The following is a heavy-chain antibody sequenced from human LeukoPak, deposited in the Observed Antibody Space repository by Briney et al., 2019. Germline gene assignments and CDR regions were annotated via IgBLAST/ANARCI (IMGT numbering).Heavy chain of an antibody. CDR1: GYSISSGYY. Sequence: SETLSLTCTVSGYSISSGYYWGWIRQPPGKGLEWIGSIYHSGSTYYNPSLKSRVTISVDTSKNQFSLKLSSVTAADTAVYYCARDVSSTVTTGSPFDYWGQGTLVTVSS. CDR3: ARDVSSTVTTGSPFDY. J-gene: IGHJ4*02. D-gene: IGHD4-17*01. V-gene: IGHV4-38-2*02. CDR2: IYHSGST.